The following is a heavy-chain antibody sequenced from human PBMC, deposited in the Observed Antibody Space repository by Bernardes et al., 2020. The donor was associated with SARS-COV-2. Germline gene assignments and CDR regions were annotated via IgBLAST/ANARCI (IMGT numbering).Heavy chain of an antibody. J-gene: IGHJ4*02. D-gene: IGHD3-3*01. CDR2: ITWDGGTT. CDR3: ARDQFGVGLDY. CDR1: GFTFDDYT. V-gene: IGHV3-43*01. Sequence: GGSLRRSCAASGFTFDDYTMHWVRQPPGKGLEWVSLITWDGGTTYYADSVKGRFTVSTDNSKNSLYLHMNSLRPEDTAFYYCARDQFGVGLDYWGQGTLVTVSS.